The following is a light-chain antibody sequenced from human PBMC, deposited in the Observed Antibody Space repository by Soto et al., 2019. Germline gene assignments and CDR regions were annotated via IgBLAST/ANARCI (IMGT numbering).Light chain of an antibody. J-gene: IGLJ2*01. Sequence: QSVLTQPTSVSAAPGQKVTISCSGSSSNIGNNYVSWYQQLPGTAPKLLIYENNKRPSGIPDRFSGSKSGTSATLGITGLQTGDEADYYCGTWDSSLSAVVFGGGTQLTVL. V-gene: IGLV1-51*02. CDR3: GTWDSSLSAVV. CDR2: ENN. CDR1: SSNIGNNY.